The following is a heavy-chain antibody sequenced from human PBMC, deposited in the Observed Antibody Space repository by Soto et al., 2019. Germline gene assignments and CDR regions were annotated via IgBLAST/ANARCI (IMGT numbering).Heavy chain of an antibody. D-gene: IGHD6-19*01. V-gene: IGHV3-74*01. CDR1: GFTFSNYK. Sequence: GGSLRLSCAVFGFTFSNYKMHWVRQVPGKGLECVSRIDGDGTTTHYADSVKGRFTISRDNAKNTLYLQMNSLRAEDSAVYLCARRIAVAGTYDHWGQGTLVTVSS. CDR2: IDGDGTTT. J-gene: IGHJ4*02. CDR3: ARRIAVAGTYDH.